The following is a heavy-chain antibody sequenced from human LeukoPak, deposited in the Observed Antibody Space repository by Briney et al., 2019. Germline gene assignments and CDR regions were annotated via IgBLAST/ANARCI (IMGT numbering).Heavy chain of an antibody. Sequence: SETLSLTCIVSGGSISSYYWSWIRQPPGKGLEWIGYIYYSGSTNYNPSLKSRVTISVDPSKHQFSLKLSSVTAADTAVYYCARSRRTVTTRYYFDYWGQGTLVTVSS. D-gene: IGHD4-17*01. CDR3: ARSRRTVTTRYYFDY. CDR2: IYYSGST. J-gene: IGHJ4*02. V-gene: IGHV4-59*01. CDR1: GGSISSYY.